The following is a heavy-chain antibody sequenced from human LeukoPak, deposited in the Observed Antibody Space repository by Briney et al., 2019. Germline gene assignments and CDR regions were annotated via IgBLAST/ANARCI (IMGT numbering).Heavy chain of an antibody. CDR3: ARTLLKRGATVTLSFWYFHL. CDR2: ISSSSSTI. Sequence: GGSLRLSCAASGFTFSSYSMNWGREAPGKGLEWVSYISSSSSTIYYADSVKGRFTISRDNTKNSLYLQMDSLRAEDTAVYYCARTLLKRGATVTLSFWYFHLWGRGTLVTVSS. J-gene: IGHJ2*01. V-gene: IGHV3-48*01. CDR1: GFTFSSYS. D-gene: IGHD4-11*01.